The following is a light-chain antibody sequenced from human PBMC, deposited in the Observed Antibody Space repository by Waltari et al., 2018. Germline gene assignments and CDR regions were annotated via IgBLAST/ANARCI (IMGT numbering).Light chain of an antibody. CDR3: QQYYSTPLT. Sequence: DIVMTQSPDSLAVSLGERATIHCQSSRSVLYSSNNKNYLAWYQQKPGQPPKLLIYWASTRESGVPDRFSGSGSGTDFTLTISSLQAEDVAVYYCQQYYSTPLTFGQGTKVEIK. J-gene: IGKJ1*01. CDR1: RSVLYSSNNKNY. V-gene: IGKV4-1*01. CDR2: WAS.